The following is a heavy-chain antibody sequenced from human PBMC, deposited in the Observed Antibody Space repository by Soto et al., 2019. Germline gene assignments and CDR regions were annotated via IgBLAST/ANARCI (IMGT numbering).Heavy chain of an antibody. V-gene: IGHV3-48*01. Sequence: GGSLRLSCAASGFTFSSYSMNWVRQAPGKGLEWVSYISSSSSTIYYADSVKGRFTISRDNAKNSLYLQMNSLRAEDTAVYYCAIGSYMDVWGKGTTVTVSS. CDR3: AIGSYMDV. J-gene: IGHJ6*03. CDR2: ISSSSSTI. CDR1: GFTFSSYS.